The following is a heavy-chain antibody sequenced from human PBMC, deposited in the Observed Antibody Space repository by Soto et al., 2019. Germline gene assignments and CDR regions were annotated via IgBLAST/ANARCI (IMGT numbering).Heavy chain of an antibody. J-gene: IGHJ5*02. CDR1: GFTFRSFT. CDR2: ISSNSAYI. D-gene: IGHD5-12*01. CDR3: ARHHGPTTSENWFDP. V-gene: IGHV3-21*04. Sequence: GGSLRLSCAASGFTFRSFTMNWVRQAPGKGLEWVSTISSNSAYIYYTDALRGRFTISRDNAKNSLHLQMNSLRSDDTAVYYCARHHGPTTSENWFDPWGQGTLVTVSS.